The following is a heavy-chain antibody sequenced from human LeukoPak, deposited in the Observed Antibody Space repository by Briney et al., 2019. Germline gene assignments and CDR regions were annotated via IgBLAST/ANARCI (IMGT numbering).Heavy chain of an antibody. CDR1: GFTFSGYS. V-gene: IGHV3-30-3*02. CDR3: AKRGRIAAAGSRYYYYGMDV. CDR2: ISNDGNTK. D-gene: IGHD6-13*01. J-gene: IGHJ6*02. Sequence: GRSLRLSCTTSGFTFSGYSIHWVRQAPGKGLEWVSIISNDGNTKYYADSVRGRFTISRDNAANTVYFQVNSLRAEDTAVYYCAKRGRIAAAGSRYYYYGMDVWGQGTTVTVSS.